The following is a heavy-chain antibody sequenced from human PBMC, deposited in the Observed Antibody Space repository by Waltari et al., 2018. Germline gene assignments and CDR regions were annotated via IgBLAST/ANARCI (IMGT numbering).Heavy chain of an antibody. CDR3: ARHEASPLDP. J-gene: IGHJ5*02. CDR2: IYYSGDT. Sequence: QLQMQESGPGLVKPSETLSLSCTVSGGSISNNGYYWGWIRQPPGKGLEWIGSIYYSGDTYYNPSLKSRVTISVDTSKNQFSLKLMSVTAADTAMYYCARHEASPLDPWGQGTLVTVSS. CDR1: GGSISNNGYY. V-gene: IGHV4-39*01.